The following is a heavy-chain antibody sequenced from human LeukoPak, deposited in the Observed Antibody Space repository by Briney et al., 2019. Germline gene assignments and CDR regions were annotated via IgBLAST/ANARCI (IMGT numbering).Heavy chain of an antibody. CDR3: AKAGLTAVTSGFDF. V-gene: IGHV3-23*01. CDR1: GFTFSSYA. J-gene: IGHJ4*02. Sequence: GGSLRLSCTASGFTFSSYAMNWVRQAPGKGLEWVSAISGNGGSTYYADSVKGRFTISRDNSKNTLYLQMNSLRAEDTAVYCCAKAGLTAVTSGFDFWGQGTMVTVSS. CDR2: ISGNGGST. D-gene: IGHD4-17*01.